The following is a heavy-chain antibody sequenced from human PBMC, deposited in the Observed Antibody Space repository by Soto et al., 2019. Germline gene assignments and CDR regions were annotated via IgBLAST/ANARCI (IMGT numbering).Heavy chain of an antibody. CDR2: IYYSGST. V-gene: IGHV4-31*03. CDR3: ARDRKGDYYDSSGYESLNWFDP. D-gene: IGHD3-22*01. CDR1: GGSISSGGYY. J-gene: IGHJ5*02. Sequence: SETLSLTCTVSGGSISSGGYYWSWIRQHPGKGLEWIGYIYYSGSTYYNPSLKSRVTISVDTSKNQFSLKLSSVTAADTAVYYCARDRKGDYYDSSGYESLNWFDPWGQGTLVTV.